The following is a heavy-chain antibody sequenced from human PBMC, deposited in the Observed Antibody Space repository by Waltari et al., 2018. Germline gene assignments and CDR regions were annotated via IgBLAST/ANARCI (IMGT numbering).Heavy chain of an antibody. J-gene: IGHJ3*02. V-gene: IGHV5-51*03. CDR2: IYPGDSDT. D-gene: IGHD2-2*01. Sequence: EVQLVQSGAEVKKPGESLKISCMGSGYSFNTYWIGWVRQMPGKGLEWMGIIYPGDSDTKYRPSFQGQVSISADKSINTAYLRWSSLKASDTAIYYCARRYCSSTTCTGAFDIWGQGTMVTVSS. CDR3: ARRYCSSTTCTGAFDI. CDR1: GYSFNTYW.